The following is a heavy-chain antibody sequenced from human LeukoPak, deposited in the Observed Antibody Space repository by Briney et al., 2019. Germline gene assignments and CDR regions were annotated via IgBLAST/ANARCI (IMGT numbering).Heavy chain of an antibody. CDR3: ARDSSYGEVDYYYGMDV. V-gene: IGHV1-69*04. CDR2: IIPILGIA. Sequence: ASVKVSCKASGGTFSSYAISWVRQAPGQGLEWMGRIIPILGIANYAQKFQGRVTITADKSTSTAYMELSSLRSEDTAVYYCARDSSYGEVDYYYGMDVWGQGTMVTVSS. CDR1: GGTFSSYA. J-gene: IGHJ6*02. D-gene: IGHD4-17*01.